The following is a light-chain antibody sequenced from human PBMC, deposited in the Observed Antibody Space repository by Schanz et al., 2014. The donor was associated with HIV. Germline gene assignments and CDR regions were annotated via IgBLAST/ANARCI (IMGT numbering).Light chain of an antibody. CDR3: QQYGSPPWT. CDR2: DAS. Sequence: EFVLTQTPVTLSLSPGERATLSCRASQSVSSYLAWYQQKPGQAPRLLIYDASNRATGIPARFSGSGSGTDFTLTISSLQSEDFAVYYCQQYGSPPWTFGQGTKVEV. V-gene: IGKV3-11*01. J-gene: IGKJ1*01. CDR1: QSVSSY.